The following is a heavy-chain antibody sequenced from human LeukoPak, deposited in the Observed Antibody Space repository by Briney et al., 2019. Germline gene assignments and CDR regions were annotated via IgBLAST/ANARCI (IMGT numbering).Heavy chain of an antibody. Sequence: GGPLRLSCAASGFTFSNAWMSWVRQAPGKGLEWVGRIKSKTDGGTTDYAAPVKGRFTISRDDSKITLYPQMNSLKTEDTAVYYCTTTWGSSWYGAQGDAFDIWGQGTMVTVSS. D-gene: IGHD6-13*01. CDR2: IKSKTDGGTT. CDR1: GFTFSNAW. J-gene: IGHJ3*02. V-gene: IGHV3-15*01. CDR3: TTTWGSSWYGAQGDAFDI.